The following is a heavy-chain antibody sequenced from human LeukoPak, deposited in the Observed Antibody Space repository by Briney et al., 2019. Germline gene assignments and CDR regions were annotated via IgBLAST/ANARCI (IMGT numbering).Heavy chain of an antibody. CDR2: IYYSGST. J-gene: IGHJ4*02. CDR3: ARQGYCSGGSCYSYFDY. Sequence: SETLSLTCTVSGGSISSSSYYWGWIRQPPGKGLEWIGSIYYSGSTNYNPSIKSRVTISVDTSKNQFSLKLSSVTAADTAVYYCARQGYCSGGSCYSYFDYWGQGTLVTVSS. CDR1: GGSISSSSYY. V-gene: IGHV4-39*01. D-gene: IGHD2-15*01.